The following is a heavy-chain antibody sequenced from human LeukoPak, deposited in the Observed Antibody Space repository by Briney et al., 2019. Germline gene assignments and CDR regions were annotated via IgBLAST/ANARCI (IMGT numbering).Heavy chain of an antibody. J-gene: IGHJ6*02. Sequence: GGSLRLSCAASGFTFSSYAMHWVRQAPGKGLEWVAVISYDGSNKYYADSVKGRFTISRDNSKNTLYLQMNSLRAEDTAVYYCAKQFRALYYYYGMDVWGQGTKVTVSS. CDR1: GFTFSSYA. CDR3: AKQFRALYYYYGMDV. V-gene: IGHV3-30*18. CDR2: ISYDGSNK.